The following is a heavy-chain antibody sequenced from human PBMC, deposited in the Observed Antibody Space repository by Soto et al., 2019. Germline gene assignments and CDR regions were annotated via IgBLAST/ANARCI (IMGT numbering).Heavy chain of an antibody. D-gene: IGHD5-12*01. Sequence: QVQLVQSGAEVKKPGSSVKVSCKASGGTFSSYAISLVRQAPGQGLEWMGGIIPIFGTANYAQQFQGRVTITADKSTITAYMELSSLRSEDTAVYYCARGPGYSSYAWPYYYGMDVWCQGTTVTVS. CDR3: ARGPGYSSYAWPYYYGMDV. CDR2: IIPIFGTA. CDR1: GGTFSSYA. J-gene: IGHJ6*02. V-gene: IGHV1-69*06.